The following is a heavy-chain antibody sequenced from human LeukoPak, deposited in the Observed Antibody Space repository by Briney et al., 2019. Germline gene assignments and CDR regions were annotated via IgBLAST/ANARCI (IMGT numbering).Heavy chain of an antibody. CDR2: INSDGSSI. CDR1: AFTFSSNW. J-gene: IGHJ3*02. CDR3: ARSANNAFDI. D-gene: IGHD2-15*01. V-gene: IGHV3-74*03. Sequence: GGSLKLSCAASAFTFSSNWMHWVRQAPGKGLVWVSRINSDGSSITYADSVKGRFTISRDNAKNTLYLQMNSLRAEDTAMYYCARSANNAFDIWGRGTMVTVSS.